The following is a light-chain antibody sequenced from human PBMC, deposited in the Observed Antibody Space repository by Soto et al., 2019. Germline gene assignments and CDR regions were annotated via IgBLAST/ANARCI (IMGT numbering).Light chain of an antibody. CDR3: LQYGSSPLYT. CDR2: GAS. Sequence: ENVLTQSPGTLSLSPGERATLSCRASQRVSSNYLAWYQQKPGQAPRLLIYGASSMSTGIPDRFSGSESGTDFTLTINKLEPEDFAVYYCLQYGSSPLYTFGQGTKLEIK. V-gene: IGKV3-20*01. CDR1: QRVSSNY. J-gene: IGKJ2*01.